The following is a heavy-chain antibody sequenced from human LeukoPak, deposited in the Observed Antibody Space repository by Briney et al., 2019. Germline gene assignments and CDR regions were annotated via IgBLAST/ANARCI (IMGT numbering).Heavy chain of an antibody. Sequence: GASVKVSCKASGYSFTSYAINWVRQAPGQGLEWVGWISAYNGNTDYAQKAQGRVTMTTDASTSTAHMELVSLTSDDTAVYYCARDPLRSTWSTYNNAMDVWGQGTTVTVS. CDR1: GYSFTSYA. CDR2: ISAYNGNT. D-gene: IGHD6-13*01. V-gene: IGHV1-18*04. CDR3: ARDPLRSTWSTYNNAMDV. J-gene: IGHJ6*02.